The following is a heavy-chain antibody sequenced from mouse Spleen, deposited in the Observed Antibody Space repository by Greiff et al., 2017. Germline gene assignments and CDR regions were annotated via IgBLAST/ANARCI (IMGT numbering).Heavy chain of an antibody. CDR1: GFTFTDYY. D-gene: IGHD1-2*01. V-gene: IGHV1-36*01. J-gene: IGHJ2*01. Sequence: DVKLVESGPVLVKPGPSVKISCKASGFTFTDYYMHWVKQSHGKSLEWIGLVYPYNGGTSYNQKFKGKATLTVDTSSSTAYIELNSLTSEDSAVYYCARSSLRRLDYWGQGTTLTVSS. CDR2: VYPYNGGT. CDR3: ARSSLRRLDY.